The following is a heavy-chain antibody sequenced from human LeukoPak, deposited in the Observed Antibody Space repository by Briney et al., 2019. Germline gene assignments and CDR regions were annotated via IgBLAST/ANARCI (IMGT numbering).Heavy chain of an antibody. CDR1: GGSISSYF. Sequence: SETLSLTCTVSGGSISSYFWSWIRQPPGQGLEWIGYIYDSGSTNYNPSLKSRVTISVDTSRNQSSLKLNSVTAADTAVYYCAREAFCGSDCYSGFDYWGQGTLVTVSS. J-gene: IGHJ4*02. D-gene: IGHD2-21*02. V-gene: IGHV4-59*01. CDR2: IYDSGST. CDR3: AREAFCGSDCYSGFDY.